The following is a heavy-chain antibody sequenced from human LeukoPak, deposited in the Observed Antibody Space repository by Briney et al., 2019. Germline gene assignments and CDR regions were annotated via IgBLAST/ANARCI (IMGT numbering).Heavy chain of an antibody. D-gene: IGHD5-18*01. CDR2: IYSGGTT. Sequence: GGSLRLSCAASGFTVSTNCITWVRQAPGKGLEWVSTIYSGGTTYYADSVMGRFTISRHNSRNTLYLQMNSLRAEDTAVYYCARVDTVMAYYFDLWGQGTLVTVSS. CDR1: GFTVSTNC. J-gene: IGHJ4*02. CDR3: ARVDTVMAYYFDL. V-gene: IGHV3-53*04.